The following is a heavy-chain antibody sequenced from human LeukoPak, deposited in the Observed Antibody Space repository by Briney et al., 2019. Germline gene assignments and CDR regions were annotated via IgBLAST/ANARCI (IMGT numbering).Heavy chain of an antibody. CDR2: IYSGGST. D-gene: IGHD4-23*01. CDR3: AGDGGYGGNSEPDAFDI. V-gene: IGHV3-66*02. CDR1: GFTVSSNY. J-gene: IGHJ3*02. Sequence: GGSLRLSCAASGFTVSSNYMSWVRQAPGKGLEWVSVIYSGGSTYYADSVKGRFTISRDNSKNTLYLQMNSLRAEDTAVYYCAGDGGYGGNSEPDAFDIWGQGTMVTVSS.